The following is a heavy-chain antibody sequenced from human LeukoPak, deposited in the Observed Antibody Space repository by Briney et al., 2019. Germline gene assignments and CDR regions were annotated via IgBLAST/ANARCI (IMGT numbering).Heavy chain of an antibody. CDR1: GGSISSSTYY. CDR2: IYYSGST. J-gene: IGHJ6*02. Sequence: SETLSLTCTVSGGSISSSTYYWGWIRQPPGKGLEWIGSIYYSGSTNYNPSLKSRVTISVDTSKNQFSLKLNSVTAADTAVYYCARAYYGSGSPYYYGMDVWGQGTTVTVSS. V-gene: IGHV4-39*07. CDR3: ARAYYGSGSPYYYGMDV. D-gene: IGHD3-10*01.